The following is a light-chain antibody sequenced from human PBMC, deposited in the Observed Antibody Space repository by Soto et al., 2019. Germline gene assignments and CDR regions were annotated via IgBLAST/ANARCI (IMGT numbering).Light chain of an antibody. CDR3: QQRINWPT. V-gene: IGKV3-11*01. CDR2: DAS. J-gene: IGKJ1*01. CDR1: QSVSSY. Sequence: EIVLTHSPATLSLSPGERATLSCRASQSVSSYLAWYQQKPGQAPRLLIYDASNRATGIPAGFSGSGSGTDFTLTISSLEPEDFAVYYCQQRINWPTFGQGTKVDIK.